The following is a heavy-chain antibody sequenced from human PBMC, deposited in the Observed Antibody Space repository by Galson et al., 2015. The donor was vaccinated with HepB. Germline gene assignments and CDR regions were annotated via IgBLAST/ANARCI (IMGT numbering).Heavy chain of an antibody. CDR1: GGTFSNSV. J-gene: IGHJ5*02. V-gene: IGHV1-69*13. Sequence: SVKVSCKASGGTFSNSVIDWVRQAPGQGLDWMGGIIPIFGAATYAQKFQGRVTITADESTSTVYMELSSLRSEDTAVYYCLRDQNHWGQGTMVTVSS. CDR3: LRDQNH. CDR2: IIPIFGAA.